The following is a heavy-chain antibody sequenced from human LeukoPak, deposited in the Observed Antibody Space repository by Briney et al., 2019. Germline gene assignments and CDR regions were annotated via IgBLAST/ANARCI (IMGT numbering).Heavy chain of an antibody. CDR1: GFTFSSYW. V-gene: IGHV3-23*01. D-gene: IGHD3-16*01. Sequence: PGGSLRLSCAASGFTFSSYWMHWVRQAPGKGLEWVSAISGSGGSTYYADSVKGRSTISRDNSKNTLYLQMNSLRAEDTAVYYCATNYVFSVYWGQGTLVTVSS. J-gene: IGHJ4*02. CDR2: ISGSGGST. CDR3: ATNYVFSVY.